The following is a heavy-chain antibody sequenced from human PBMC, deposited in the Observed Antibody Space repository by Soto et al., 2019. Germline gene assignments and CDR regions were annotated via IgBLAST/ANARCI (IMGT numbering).Heavy chain of an antibody. CDR1: GFTFSNYG. CDR3: ATDQGSY. CDR2: IWYDGSDK. Sequence: QVQLVESGGGVVQPGRSLRLSCAASGFTFSNYGMHWVRQAPGKGLAWVSFIWYDGSDKYYADSVKGRFTISRDNSKNTLYLQMNGLRTEDTAVYYCATDQGSYWGQGTLVTVSS. J-gene: IGHJ4*02. V-gene: IGHV3-33*01. D-gene: IGHD2-15*01.